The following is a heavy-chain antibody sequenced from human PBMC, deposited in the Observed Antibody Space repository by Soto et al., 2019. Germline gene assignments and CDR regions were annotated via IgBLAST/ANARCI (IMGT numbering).Heavy chain of an antibody. D-gene: IGHD6-6*01. CDR1: GFIFSNYG. V-gene: IGHV3-33*01. CDR2: IWYDGSNE. J-gene: IGHJ4*02. Sequence: HPGGSLRLSCAASGFIFSNYGMHWVRQAPGKGLEWVAAIWYDGSNEYYLDSVQGRFTISRDNPKNTLYLQMNSLRVEDTAVYFCGRDRRITNFAARNTIDYWGQGTLVTVSS. CDR3: GRDRRITNFAARNTIDY.